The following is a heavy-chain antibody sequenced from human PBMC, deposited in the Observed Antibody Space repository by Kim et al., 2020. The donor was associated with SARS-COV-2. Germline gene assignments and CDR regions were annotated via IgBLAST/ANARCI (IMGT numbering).Heavy chain of an antibody. V-gene: IGHV3-7*03. CDR3: GGLTRAPDWPY. CDR2: IREEGSEE. D-gene: IGHD2-21*01. CDR1: GFTFRTYW. J-gene: IGHJ4*02. Sequence: GGSLRLSCAASGFTFRTYWMSWVRQAPGKGLEWVANIREEGSEEYYVDSGRGRFSTSRENARNLCFLQMSSLKARDTAIYFGGGLTRAPDWPYWGRGT.